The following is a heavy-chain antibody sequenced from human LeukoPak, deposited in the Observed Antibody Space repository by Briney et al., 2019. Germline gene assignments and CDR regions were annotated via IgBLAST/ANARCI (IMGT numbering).Heavy chain of an antibody. CDR1: GFTFSSYT. Sequence: GGSLRLSCAASGFTFSSYTIHWVRQAPGRGLEWVAVISYDGSKKYYADSVKGRFTISRDNSKNTVYLQMNSLRTEDTAVYYCARGNYFDSSAYYEEFDYWGQGTLVTVSS. CDR2: ISYDGSKK. CDR3: ARGNYFDSSAYYEEFDY. V-gene: IGHV3-30-3*01. J-gene: IGHJ4*02. D-gene: IGHD3-22*01.